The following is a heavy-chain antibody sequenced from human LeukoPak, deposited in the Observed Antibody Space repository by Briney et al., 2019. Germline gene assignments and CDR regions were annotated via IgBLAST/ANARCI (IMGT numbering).Heavy chain of an antibody. Sequence: GGSLRLSCAASAFTFSSYSMNWVRQAPGKGLEWVSYISSSSSSIYYADSVKGRFTISRDNAKNSLYLQMNSLRAEDTAVYYCAREPFWSGYFSNLHFDYWGRGALVTVSS. D-gene: IGHD3-3*01. CDR3: AREPFWSGYFSNLHFDY. CDR2: ISSSSSSI. V-gene: IGHV3-21*05. CDR1: AFTFSSYS. J-gene: IGHJ4*02.